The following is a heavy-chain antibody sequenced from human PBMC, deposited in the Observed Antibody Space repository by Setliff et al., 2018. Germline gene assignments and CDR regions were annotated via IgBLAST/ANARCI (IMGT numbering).Heavy chain of an antibody. CDR1: GYTLSRHY. Sequence: GASVKVSCKATGYTLSRHYMHWARQAPGQGLEWMGIINPGGGSASIVQKFQGRVTMTSDTATSTVYMEFTGLTSEDTAVYYCARGSYGLTEHYWGQGTLVTVSS. V-gene: IGHV1-46*01. D-gene: IGHD5-18*01. J-gene: IGHJ4*02. CDR2: INPGGGSA. CDR3: ARGSYGLTEHY.